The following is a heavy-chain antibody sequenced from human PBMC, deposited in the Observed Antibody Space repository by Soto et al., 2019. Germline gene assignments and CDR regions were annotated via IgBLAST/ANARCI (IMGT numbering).Heavy chain of an antibody. D-gene: IGHD1-7*01. CDR3: ARFFRPFLAKALNYYYYYSGMDV. CDR1: GVTFSNYG. J-gene: IGHJ6*02. V-gene: IGHV1-69*06. Sequence: ASVKVSCKTSGVTFSNYGFSWVRQARGQGLEWMGGFIATFGTADYPQKFQDRVTITADISTSTIYMELSRLRSEDTAVYYCARFFRPFLAKALNYYYYYSGMDVWGQGTTVTVSS. CDR2: FIATFGTA.